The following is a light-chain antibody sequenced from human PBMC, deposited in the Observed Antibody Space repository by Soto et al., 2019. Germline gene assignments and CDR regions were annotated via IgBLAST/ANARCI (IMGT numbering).Light chain of an antibody. CDR3: QQSYSAPYT. CDR2: AAS. Sequence: DIQMTQSPSSLSASVGDRVTITWRASQSIYSSLNWYHQKPGKAPKLLIYAASNLQSGVPSRFSGSGSGTEFTLSISSLQPEDFATYYCQQSYSAPYTFGQGTKLEI. CDR1: QSIYSS. J-gene: IGKJ2*01. V-gene: IGKV1-39*01.